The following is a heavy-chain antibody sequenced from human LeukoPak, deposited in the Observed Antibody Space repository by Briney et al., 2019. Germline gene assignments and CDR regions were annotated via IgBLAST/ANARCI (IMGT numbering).Heavy chain of an antibody. D-gene: IGHD3-22*01. CDR2: INHSGST. CDR3: ARGLGYYDSSGFRWFDP. CDR1: GGSFSGYY. J-gene: IGHJ5*02. Sequence: SETLSLTCAVYGGSFSGYYWSWIRQPPGKGLEWIGEINHSGSTNYNPSLKSRVTISVDTSKNQFSLKLSSVTAADTAVYYCARGLGYYDSSGFRWFDPWGQGTLVTVPS. V-gene: IGHV4-34*01.